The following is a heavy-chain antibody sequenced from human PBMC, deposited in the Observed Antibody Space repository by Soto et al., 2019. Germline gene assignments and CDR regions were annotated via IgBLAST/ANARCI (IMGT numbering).Heavy chain of an antibody. CDR3: ARDRAMLTFGGASEEWGIDS. J-gene: IGHJ4*02. D-gene: IGHD3-16*01. CDR1: GDTISTGGYT. V-gene: IGHV4-30-2*01. Sequence: PSETLSLTCDVSGDTISTGGYTWAWIRQPPGKALEWIGHTYHSGNPYYNPSLKSRVIISVDRSKNQFSLKVRSVTAADTAVYYCARDRAMLTFGGASEEWGIDSWGPGTLVTVSS. CDR2: TYHSGNP.